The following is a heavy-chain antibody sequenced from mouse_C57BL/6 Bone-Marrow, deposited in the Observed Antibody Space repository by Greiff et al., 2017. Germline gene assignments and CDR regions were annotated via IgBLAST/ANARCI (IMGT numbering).Heavy chain of an antibody. D-gene: IGHD1-1*01. CDR3: ARTPYYYGSSQYYFDH. V-gene: IGHV1-9*01. CDR1: GYTFTSYW. CDR2: ILPGSGST. Sequence: VQLQQSGAELMKPGASVKLSCKATGYTFTSYWIEWVKQRPGHGLEWIGEILPGSGSTNYNEKFKGKATFTADTSSNTAYMQLSSLTTEDSAIYYCARTPYYYGSSQYYFDHWGQGTTLTVSS. J-gene: IGHJ2*01.